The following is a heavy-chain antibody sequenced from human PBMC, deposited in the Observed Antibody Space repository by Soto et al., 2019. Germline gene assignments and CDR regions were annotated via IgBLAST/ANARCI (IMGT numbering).Heavy chain of an antibody. CDR2: IYHTGFT. J-gene: IGHJ2*01. D-gene: IGHD5-18*01. V-gene: IGHV4-39*01. CDR1: GGPISSSSYY. CDR3: ARSAIATHWFFDF. Sequence: SETLSLTCSVSGGPISSSSYYWGWIRQAPGKGLEWLATIYHTGFTYHNPSLKSHVTISVDTSKDQFSLELTSVTAADTALYYCARSAIATHWFFDFWCRGTLVTVSS.